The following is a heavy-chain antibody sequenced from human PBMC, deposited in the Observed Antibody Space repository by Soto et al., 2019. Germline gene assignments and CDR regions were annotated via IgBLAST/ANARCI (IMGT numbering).Heavy chain of an antibody. J-gene: IGHJ4*02. D-gene: IGHD4-17*01. CDR3: ARGLSVTLFDN. CDR1: GGSISTGGYY. V-gene: IGHV4-31*03. Sequence: QVQLQESGPGLVKPSQTLSLTCTVSGGSISTGGYYWTWIRQHPGKGLEWIGYIYYSGRTYYNPSRNSRVTISVDTSKNQFSLKLSSVTAADTAVYYCARGLSVTLFDNWGQGTLVTVSS. CDR2: IYYSGRT.